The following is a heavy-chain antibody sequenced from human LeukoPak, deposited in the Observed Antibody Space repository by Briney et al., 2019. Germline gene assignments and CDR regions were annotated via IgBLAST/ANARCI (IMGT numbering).Heavy chain of an antibody. V-gene: IGHV3-30*18. CDR1: GFTFSSYG. CDR2: ISYDGSNK. J-gene: IGHJ4*02. CDR3: AKDPSPVTMVRGALDY. D-gene: IGHD3-10*01. Sequence: GGSLRLSCAASGFTFSSYGMHWVRQAPGKGLEWVAVISYDGSNKYYADSVKGRFTISRDNSKNTLYLQMNSLRAEDTAVYYCAKDPSPVTMVRGALDYWGQGTLVTVSS.